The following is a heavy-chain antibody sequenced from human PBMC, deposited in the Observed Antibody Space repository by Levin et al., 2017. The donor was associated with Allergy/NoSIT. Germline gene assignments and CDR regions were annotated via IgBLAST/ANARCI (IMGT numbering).Heavy chain of an antibody. J-gene: IGHJ4*02. CDR3: AKDYYDYIWGSAFDY. V-gene: IGHV3-30*18. CDR1: GFTFSSYG. CDR2: ISYDGSNK. Sequence: GGSLRLSCAASGFTFSSYGMHWVRQAPGKGLEWVAVISYDGSNKYYADSVKGRFTISRDNSKNTLYLQMNSLRAEDTAVYYCAKDYYDYIWGSAFDYWGQGTLVTVSS. D-gene: IGHD3-16*01.